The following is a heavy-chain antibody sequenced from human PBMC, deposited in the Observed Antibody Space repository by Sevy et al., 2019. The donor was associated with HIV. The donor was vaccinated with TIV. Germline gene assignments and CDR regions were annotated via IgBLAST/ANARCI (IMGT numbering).Heavy chain of an antibody. CDR3: ARDGARITMVQGVMAYYHGMDV. J-gene: IGHJ6*02. D-gene: IGHD3-10*01. CDR1: GFTFSTYS. Sequence: GGSLRLSCAASGFTFSTYSMNWVRQAPGKGLEWVSSISSSSNYIYYADSVKGRFTISRDNAKNALYLQMNSERAEDTAVDYCARDGARITMVQGVMAYYHGMDVWGQGTTVTVSS. V-gene: IGHV3-21*01. CDR2: ISSSSNYI.